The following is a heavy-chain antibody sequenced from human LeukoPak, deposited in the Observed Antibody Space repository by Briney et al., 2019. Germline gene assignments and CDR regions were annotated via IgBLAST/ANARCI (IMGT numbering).Heavy chain of an antibody. J-gene: IGHJ4*02. CDR3: ATGVGTTTYFDY. Sequence: GGSLRLSCAASGFTFSTYTVNWVRRAPGKGLEWVSSISSGSVYIYYADSVKGRFTISRDNAKNSLYLQMNSLRAEDTAVYYCATGVGTTTYFDYWGQGTLVTVSS. CDR1: GFTFSTYT. V-gene: IGHV3-21*01. CDR2: ISSGSVYI. D-gene: IGHD1-26*01.